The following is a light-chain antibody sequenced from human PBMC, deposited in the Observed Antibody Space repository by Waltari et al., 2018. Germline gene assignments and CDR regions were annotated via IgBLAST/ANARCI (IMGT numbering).Light chain of an antibody. CDR2: DAS. V-gene: IGKV1-33*01. CDR3: QQYDNLPYT. J-gene: IGKJ2*01. CDR1: QDIINY. Sequence: DIQMTQSPSSLSASVGDRVTITCQASQDIINYLNWYKQKPGKAPKLLIYDASNLETGGPSRFSGSGSGTDFTFTISSLQPEDIATYYCQQYDNLPYTFGQGTKLEIK.